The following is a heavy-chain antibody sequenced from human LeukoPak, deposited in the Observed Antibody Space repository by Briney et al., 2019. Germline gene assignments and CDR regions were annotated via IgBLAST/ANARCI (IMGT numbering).Heavy chain of an antibody. J-gene: IGHJ4*02. CDR3: ARDVGHDY. D-gene: IGHD2-15*01. CDR1: GFTFSIAW. V-gene: IGHV3-11*05. CDR2: ISGSGGYT. Sequence: GGSLRLSCAASGFTFSIAWMSWVRQAPGKGLEWVSYISGSGGYTNYADSVRGRFTISRDDAKNSLSLQMNSLRGDDTAMYYCARDVGHDYWGQGTLVTVSS.